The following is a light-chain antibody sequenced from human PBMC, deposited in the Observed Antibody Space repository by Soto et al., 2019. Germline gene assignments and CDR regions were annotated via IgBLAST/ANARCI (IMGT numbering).Light chain of an antibody. CDR3: SSFTSSNTLV. Sequence: QSALTQPASVSGSPGQSITISCTGTSSDVGGYIYVSWHQQHPGTAPKLMIYDVSNRPSGVSNRFSGSKSGNTASLTISGLQAEDEADYYCSSFTSSNTLVFGGGTNVTVL. J-gene: IGLJ2*01. CDR2: DVS. V-gene: IGLV2-14*01. CDR1: SSDVGGYIY.